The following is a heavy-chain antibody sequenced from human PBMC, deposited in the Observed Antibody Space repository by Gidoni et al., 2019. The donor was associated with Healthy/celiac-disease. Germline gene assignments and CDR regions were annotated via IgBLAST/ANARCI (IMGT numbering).Heavy chain of an antibody. J-gene: IGHJ5*02. CDR3: ASSGEVDSSSWYLSWFDP. CDR2: IYYSGST. Sequence: QVQLQESGPGLVKPSQTLSLPCTVSGGSISSGGYYWSWIRQHPGKGLEWIGYIYYSGSTYYNPSLKSRVTISVDTSKNQFSLKLSSVTAADTAVYYCASSGEVDSSSWYLSWFDPWGQGTLVTVSS. V-gene: IGHV4-31*03. CDR1: GGSISSGGYY. D-gene: IGHD6-13*01.